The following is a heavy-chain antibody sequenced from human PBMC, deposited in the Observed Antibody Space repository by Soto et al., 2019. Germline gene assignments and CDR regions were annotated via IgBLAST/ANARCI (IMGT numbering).Heavy chain of an antibody. CDR2: IYSGGST. D-gene: IGHD2-21*02. V-gene: IGHV3-53*01. J-gene: IGHJ6*02. CDR3: ARERVVTATHYYYYGMDV. Sequence: PRLSCAASGFTVSSNYMSWVRQAPGKGLEWVSVIYSGGSTYYADSVKGRFTISRDNSKNTLYLQMNSLRAEDTAVYYCARERVVTATHYYYYGMDVWGQGTTVTDSS. CDR1: GFTVSSNY.